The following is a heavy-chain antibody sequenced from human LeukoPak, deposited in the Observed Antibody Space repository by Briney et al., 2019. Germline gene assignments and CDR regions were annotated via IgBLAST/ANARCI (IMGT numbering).Heavy chain of an antibody. CDR3: ARDWGTSGPFDY. Sequence: GGSLRLSCAASGFTVSSNYMSWVRQAPGKGLEWVSVIYSGGSTYYADSVKGRFTISRDNAKNTLYLQMNSLRAEDTAVYYCARDWGTSGPFDYWGQGTLVTVSS. CDR1: GFTVSSNY. J-gene: IGHJ4*02. CDR2: IYSGGST. D-gene: IGHD2-2*01. V-gene: IGHV3-53*01.